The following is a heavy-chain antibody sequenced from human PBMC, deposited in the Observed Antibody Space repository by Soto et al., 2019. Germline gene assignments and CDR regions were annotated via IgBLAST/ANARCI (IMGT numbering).Heavy chain of an antibody. D-gene: IGHD2-15*01. CDR2: ISGSGGST. V-gene: IGHV3-23*01. Sequence: GALRLSCAASGFTFSSYAMSWVRQAPGKGPEWVSAISGSGGSTYYADSVKGRFTISRDNSKNTLYLQMNSLRAEDTAVYYCAKEAPGYCSGGSCYPDYWGQGTLVTVSS. CDR1: GFTFSSYA. J-gene: IGHJ4*02. CDR3: AKEAPGYCSGGSCYPDY.